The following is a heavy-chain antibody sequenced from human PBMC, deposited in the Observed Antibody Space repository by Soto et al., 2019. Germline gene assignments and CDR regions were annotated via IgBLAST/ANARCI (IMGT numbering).Heavy chain of an antibody. Sequence: EVQLVESGGGLVQPGRSLRLSCAASGFTFDDYAMHWVRQAPGKGLEWVSGISWNSGSIGYADSVKGRFTISRDNAKNSLYLQMNSLRAEDTALYYCAKGSASSSFDYWGQGTLVTVSS. J-gene: IGHJ4*02. CDR1: GFTFDDYA. D-gene: IGHD6-13*01. V-gene: IGHV3-9*01. CDR2: ISWNSGSI. CDR3: AKGSASSSFDY.